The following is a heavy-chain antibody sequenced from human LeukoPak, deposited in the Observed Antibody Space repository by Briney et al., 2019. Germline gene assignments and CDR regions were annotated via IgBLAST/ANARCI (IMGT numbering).Heavy chain of an antibody. CDR1: GFTFSSYA. Sequence: GSLRLSRAASGFTFSSYAMSWVRQAPGKGMEWIGSVYYSGSTYYSPSLKSRVSILVDTSKNQFSLRLTSVTAADTAVYYCARNGLEYYGSGSYLFFDYWGQGTLVTASS. V-gene: IGHV4-38-2*01. CDR2: VYYSGST. D-gene: IGHD3-10*01. J-gene: IGHJ4*02. CDR3: ARNGLEYYGSGSYLFFDY.